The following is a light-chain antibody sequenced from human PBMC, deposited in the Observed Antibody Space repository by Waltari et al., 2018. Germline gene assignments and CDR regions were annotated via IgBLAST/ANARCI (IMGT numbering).Light chain of an antibody. CDR3: QQYYSTPPT. Sequence: DIVMTQSPDSLAVSLGERATINCKSSQSVLYSSNNKNYLAWYQQKPGQPPKLLICWASIRESGVPDRFSGSGSWTDFTLTISSLQAEDVAVYYCQQYYSTPPTFGQGTKVEIK. J-gene: IGKJ1*01. V-gene: IGKV4-1*01. CDR1: QSVLYSSNNKNY. CDR2: WAS.